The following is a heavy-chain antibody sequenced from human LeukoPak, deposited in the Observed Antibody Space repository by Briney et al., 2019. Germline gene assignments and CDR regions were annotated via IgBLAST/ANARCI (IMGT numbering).Heavy chain of an antibody. Sequence: GGSLRLSCAASGFTFSSYSMNWVRQAPGKGLEWVSSISSGSSYIYYADSVKGRFTISRDNAKNSLYLQMNSLRAEDTAVYYRARASDSSGYYSYFDHWGQGTLVTVSS. V-gene: IGHV3-21*01. CDR3: ARASDSSGYYSYFDH. CDR2: ISSGSSYI. CDR1: GFTFSSYS. D-gene: IGHD3-22*01. J-gene: IGHJ1*01.